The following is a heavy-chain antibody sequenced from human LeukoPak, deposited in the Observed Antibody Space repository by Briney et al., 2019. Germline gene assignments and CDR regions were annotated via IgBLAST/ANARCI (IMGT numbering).Heavy chain of an antibody. V-gene: IGHV4-34*01. CDR2: INHSGST. CDR1: GGSFSGYY. CDR3: ARGPSYFQH. J-gene: IGHJ1*01. Sequence: SETLSLTCAVYGGSFSGYYWSWIRQPPGKGLEWIGEINHSGSTNYNPSLKSRVTISVDTSKNQFSLKLSSVTPEDTAVYYCARGPSYFQHWGQGTLVTVSS.